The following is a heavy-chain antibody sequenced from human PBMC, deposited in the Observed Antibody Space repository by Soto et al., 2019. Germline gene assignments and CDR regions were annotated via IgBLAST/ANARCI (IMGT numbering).Heavy chain of an antibody. V-gene: IGHV3-74*01. D-gene: IGHD3-3*01. CDR3: ARDLAPGVSGDFWSGYYHYYYYGMDV. CDR1: GFTFSSYW. J-gene: IGHJ6*02. Sequence: QLGGSLRLSCAASGFTFSSYWMHWVRQAPGKGLVWVSRINSDGSSTSYADSVKGRFTISRDNAKNTLYLQMNSLRAEDTAVYYCARDLAPGVSGDFWSGYYHYYYYGMDVWGQGTTVTVSS. CDR2: INSDGSST.